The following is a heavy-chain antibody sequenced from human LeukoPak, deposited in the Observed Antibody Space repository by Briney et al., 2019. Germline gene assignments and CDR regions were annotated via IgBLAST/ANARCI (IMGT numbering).Heavy chain of an antibody. V-gene: IGHV4-30-2*01. CDR2: IYHSGTT. CDR1: GASISSGSYY. D-gene: IGHD1/OR15-1a*01. CDR3: ARGTYPNYYYMDV. Sequence: PSETLSLTCTVSGASISSGSYYWSWIRQPPGKGLEWIGYIYHSGTTYYNPSLKSRVTMSVNRSKNQFSLKLSSVTAADTAVYYCARGTYPNYYYMDVWGSGTTVTVSS. J-gene: IGHJ6*03.